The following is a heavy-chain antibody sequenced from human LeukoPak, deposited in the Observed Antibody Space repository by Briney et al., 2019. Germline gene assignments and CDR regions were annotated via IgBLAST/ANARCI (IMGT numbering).Heavy chain of an antibody. V-gene: IGHV3-30*03. D-gene: IGHD3-22*01. CDR3: ARDGPLSGYAFDY. CDR1: GFTFRNYG. CDR2: ITYDGSNE. Sequence: GGSLRLSCVASGFTFRNYGMHWVRQAPGKGLEWVAVITYDGSNEYYTDSVKGRFTISRDDSRNTLYLQMNSLRAEDTAVYYCARDGPLSGYAFDYWGQGTLVTVSS. J-gene: IGHJ4*02.